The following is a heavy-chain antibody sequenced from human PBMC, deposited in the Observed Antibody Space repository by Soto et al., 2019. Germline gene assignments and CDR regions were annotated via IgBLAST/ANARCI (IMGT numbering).Heavy chain of an antibody. Sequence: WETLSLTCAVYGGSFSGYYWSWIRQPPGTGLEWIGEINHSGSTNYNPSLKSRVTISVDTSKNQFSLKLSSVTAADTAVYYCARGPSDFWSGYYTAYYYGIDVWRQGTTVTVSS. CDR3: ARGPSDFWSGYYTAYYYGIDV. V-gene: IGHV4-34*01. CDR2: INHSGST. J-gene: IGHJ6*02. D-gene: IGHD3-3*01. CDR1: GGSFSGYY.